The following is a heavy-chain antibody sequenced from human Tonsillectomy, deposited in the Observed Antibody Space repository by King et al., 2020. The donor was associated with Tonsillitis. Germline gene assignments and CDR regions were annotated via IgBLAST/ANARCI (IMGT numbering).Heavy chain of an antibody. CDR2: MSWNGGTI. J-gene: IGHJ5*02. Sequence: VQLVESGGGLVQPGRSLRLSCAASGFTFEDYAMHWVRQAPGKGLEWVSGMSWNGGTIGYADSVTGRFTISRDNAKNSLYLQMNSLRAEDTAFYYCARVYSGSGEGNWFDPWGQGTLVTVSS. D-gene: IGHD1-26*01. CDR1: GFTFEDYA. CDR3: ARVYSGSGEGNWFDP. V-gene: IGHV3-9*01.